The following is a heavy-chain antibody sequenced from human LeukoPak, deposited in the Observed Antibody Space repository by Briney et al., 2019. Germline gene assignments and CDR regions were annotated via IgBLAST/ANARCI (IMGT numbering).Heavy chain of an antibody. J-gene: IGHJ5*02. CDR3: AKDLSSSPVPRFDP. CDR2: ISGSGGST. D-gene: IGHD2/OR15-2a*01. CDR1: GFTFSSYA. Sequence: GGSLRLSCAASGFTFSSYAMSWVRQAPGKGLEWVSAISGSGGSTYYADSVKGRFTISRGNSKNTLYLQMNSLRAEDTAVYYCAKDLSSSPVPRFDPWGQGTLVTVSS. V-gene: IGHV3-23*01.